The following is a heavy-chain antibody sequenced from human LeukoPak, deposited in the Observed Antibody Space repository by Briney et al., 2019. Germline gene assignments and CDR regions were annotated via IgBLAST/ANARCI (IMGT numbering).Heavy chain of an antibody. CDR2: ISAYNGNT. J-gene: IGHJ4*02. CDR1: GYTFTNYG. Sequence: ASVKVSCKASGYTFTNYGINWVRQAPGQGLEWMGWISAYNGNTSYAQKFQGRVTMTTDTSTSTAYMEVRSLTSDDTAVYYCARGYSSSLPEYYFDYWGQGTLVTVSS. V-gene: IGHV1-18*01. D-gene: IGHD6-19*01. CDR3: ARGYSSSLPEYYFDY.